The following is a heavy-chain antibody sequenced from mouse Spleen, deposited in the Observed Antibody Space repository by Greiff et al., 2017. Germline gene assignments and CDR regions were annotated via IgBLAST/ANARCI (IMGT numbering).Heavy chain of an antibody. CDR3: VYGDYVPFAY. D-gene: IGHD2-13*01. Sequence: VQLQQSGPELVKPGASVKISCKASGYTFTDYYMNWVKQSHGKSLEWIGDINPNNGGTSYNQKFKGKATLTVDKSSSTAYMELRSLTSEDSAVYYCVYGDYVPFAYWGQGTLVTVSA. CDR1: GYTFTDYY. J-gene: IGHJ3*01. CDR2: INPNNGGT. V-gene: IGHV1-26*01.